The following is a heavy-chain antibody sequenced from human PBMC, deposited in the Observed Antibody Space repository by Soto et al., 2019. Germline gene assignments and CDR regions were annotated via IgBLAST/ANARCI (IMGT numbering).Heavy chain of an antibody. CDR1: GFTFSNAW. J-gene: IGHJ4*02. V-gene: IGHV3-15*01. CDR3: TTDGDYVWGSYRYLFYFDY. D-gene: IGHD3-16*02. Sequence: EVQLVESGGGLVKPGGSLRLSCAASGFTFSNAWMSWVRQAPGKGLEWVGRIKSKTDGGPTDYAAPVKGRFTISRDDSKSTLYLQMTSMKTEDTAVYYCTTDGDYVWGSYRYLFYFDYWGQGTLVTVSS. CDR2: IKSKTDGGPT.